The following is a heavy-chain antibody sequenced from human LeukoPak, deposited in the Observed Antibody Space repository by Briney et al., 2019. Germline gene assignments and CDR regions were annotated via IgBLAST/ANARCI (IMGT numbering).Heavy chain of an antibody. J-gene: IGHJ4*02. Sequence: SETLSLTCTVSGGSISSYYWSWIRQPPGKGLEWIGYIYYSGSTNYNPSLKSRVTISVDTSKNQFSLKLSSVTAADTAVYYCARARVYYDSSGYHTTYYFDYWGQGTLVTVSS. CDR3: ARARVYYDSSGYHTTYYFDY. D-gene: IGHD3-22*01. V-gene: IGHV4-59*01. CDR2: IYYSGST. CDR1: GGSISSYY.